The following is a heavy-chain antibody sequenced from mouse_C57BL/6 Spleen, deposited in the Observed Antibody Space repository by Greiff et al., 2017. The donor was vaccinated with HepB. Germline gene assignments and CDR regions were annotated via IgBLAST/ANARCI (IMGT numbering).Heavy chain of an antibody. V-gene: IGHV2-2*01. CDR3: ASLITTVVGYAMDY. D-gene: IGHD1-1*01. Sequence: QVQLQQSGPGLVQPSQSLSITCTVSGFSLTSYGVHWVRQSPGTGLEWLGAIWSGGSTDSNAAFISRLSISKDNSQSQVFFKMNSLQADDTAIYYWASLITTVVGYAMDYWGQGTSVTVSS. J-gene: IGHJ4*01. CDR2: IWSGGST. CDR1: GFSLTSYG.